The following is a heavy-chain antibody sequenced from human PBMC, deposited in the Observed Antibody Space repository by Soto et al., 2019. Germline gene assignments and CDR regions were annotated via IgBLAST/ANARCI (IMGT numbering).Heavy chain of an antibody. V-gene: IGHV1-2*02. J-gene: IGHJ6*02. CDR2: INPNSGGA. CDR3: ARDLGIVVVPAAIYYYYYGMDV. D-gene: IGHD2-2*01. Sequence: ASVKVSCKASGYTFTGYYMHWVRQAPGQGLEWMGWINPNSGGANYAQKFQGRVTMTRDTSISTAYMELSRLRSDDTAVYYCARDLGIVVVPAAIYYYYYGMDVWGQGTTVTVSS. CDR1: GYTFTGYY.